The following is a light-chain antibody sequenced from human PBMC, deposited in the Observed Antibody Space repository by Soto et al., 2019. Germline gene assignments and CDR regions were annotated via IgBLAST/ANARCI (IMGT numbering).Light chain of an antibody. J-gene: IGKJ2*01. CDR3: QQYNSYLPYT. Sequence: DIQMTQSPSTLSASVGDRVTITCRASQSISSWLAWYQQKPGKAPKLLIYDASSLESGVPSRFSGSGSGTEFTLTISSLQPDDFATYYCQQYNSYLPYTFGQGPKLEI. CDR2: DAS. CDR1: QSISSW. V-gene: IGKV1-5*01.